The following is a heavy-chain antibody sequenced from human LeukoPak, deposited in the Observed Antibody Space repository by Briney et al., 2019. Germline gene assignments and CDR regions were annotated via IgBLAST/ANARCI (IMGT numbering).Heavy chain of an antibody. CDR1: GFSISNYG. V-gene: IGHV3-23*01. Sequence: GGSLRLSCAVSGFSISNYGMNWVRQAPGKGLEWVSAIDVSGGTTYYADSVKGRFIISRDNSKNTLYLQMNSLRAEDTAVYYCAQGYSSGWYRYWGQGTLVTVSS. D-gene: IGHD6-19*01. CDR2: IDVSGGTT. CDR3: AQGYSSGWYRY. J-gene: IGHJ4*02.